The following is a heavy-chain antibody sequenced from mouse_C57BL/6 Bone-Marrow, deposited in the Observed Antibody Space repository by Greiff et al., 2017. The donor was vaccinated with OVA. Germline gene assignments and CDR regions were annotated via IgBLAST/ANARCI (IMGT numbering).Heavy chain of an antibody. CDR1: GFTFSSYA. J-gene: IGHJ3*01. Sequence: EVKLVESGGGLVKPGGSLNLSCAASGFTFSSYAMSWVRQTPEKRLEWVATISDGGSYTYSPDHVKGRFTISRDNAKNNLYLQMSHLKSEDTAMYYCARDQGSKPWFAYWGQGTLVTVSA. V-gene: IGHV5-4*01. CDR3: ARDQGSKPWFAY. D-gene: IGHD1-1*01. CDR2: ISDGGSYT.